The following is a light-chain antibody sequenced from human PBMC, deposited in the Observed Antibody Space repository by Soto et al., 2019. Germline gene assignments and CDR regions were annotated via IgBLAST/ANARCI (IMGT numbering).Light chain of an antibody. J-gene: IGKJ5*01. V-gene: IGKV3D-15*01. CDR3: QQHNQWPIT. CDR2: YIS. CDR1: QSAGNF. Sequence: EILITQSPATLSVSPGETVSLSCRASQSAGNFLAWYQQKTGQAPRPLTYYISTRATGIPARFSGSGSGTEFTLTINSLQSEDSAVYYCQQHNQWPITFGQGTRWRL.